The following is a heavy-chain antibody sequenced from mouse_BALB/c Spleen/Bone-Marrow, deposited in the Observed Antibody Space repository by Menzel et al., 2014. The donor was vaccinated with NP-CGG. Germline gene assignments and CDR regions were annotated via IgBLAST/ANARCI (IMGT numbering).Heavy chain of an antibody. CDR1: GYTFTSYT. CDR3: ARESYGNWFAY. CDR2: INPSSGYT. J-gene: IGHJ3*01. V-gene: IGHV1-4*01. D-gene: IGHD2-1*01. Sequence: QVQLKESGAELARPGASVKMSCKASGYTFTSYTMHWVKQRPGQGLEWIGYINPSSGYTNYNQKLKDKATLTADKSSSTAYMQLSSLTSEDSAVYYCARESYGNWFAYWGQGTLVTVSA.